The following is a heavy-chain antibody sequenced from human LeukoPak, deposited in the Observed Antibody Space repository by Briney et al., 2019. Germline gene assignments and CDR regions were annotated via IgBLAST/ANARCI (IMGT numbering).Heavy chain of an antibody. CDR2: ISAYNDNT. D-gene: IGHD3-22*01. V-gene: IGHV1-18*01. Sequence: ASVKVSCKASGYTFTSYGISWVRQAPGQGLEWMGWISAYNDNTNYAQKLQGRVTMTTDTSTSTAYMELRSLRSDDTAVYYCASAPNYYDSSGYYLDAFDIWGQGTMVTVSS. CDR1: GYTFTSYG. J-gene: IGHJ3*02. CDR3: ASAPNYYDSSGYYLDAFDI.